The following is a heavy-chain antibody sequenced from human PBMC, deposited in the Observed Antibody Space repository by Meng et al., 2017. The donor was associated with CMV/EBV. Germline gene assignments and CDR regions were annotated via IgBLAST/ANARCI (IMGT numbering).Heavy chain of an antibody. V-gene: IGHV1-2*02. J-gene: IGHJ4*02. D-gene: IGHD1-1*01. CDR3: VRDHNWGRDY. CDR1: GYRFSDHY. CDR2: IYPNSGGT. Sequence: QVQVVQTGAEVKSPGASVKVTCQTSGYRFSDHYMHWVRQAPGQGLEWMGWIYPNSGGTHYAQKFQDRVTMTRDTSISTVYMELSRLTSDDTAVYYCVRDHNWGRDYWGQGTLVTVSS.